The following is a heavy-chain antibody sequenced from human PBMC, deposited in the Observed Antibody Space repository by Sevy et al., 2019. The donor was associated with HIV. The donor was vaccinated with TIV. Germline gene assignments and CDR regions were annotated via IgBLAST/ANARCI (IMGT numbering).Heavy chain of an antibody. CDR2: ISYDGSDK. Sequence: GGSLRLSCAASGFTFSSYAMHWVRQAPGKGLEWVAVISYDGSDKYYADSVKGRFTISRDNSLNTLYLQMNSLRAEDTAVYYCAIGDIVVVPAAIPTWDYWGQGTLVTVSS. CDR1: GFTFSSYA. J-gene: IGHJ4*02. V-gene: IGHV3-30-3*01. D-gene: IGHD2-2*02. CDR3: AIGDIVVVPAAIPTWDY.